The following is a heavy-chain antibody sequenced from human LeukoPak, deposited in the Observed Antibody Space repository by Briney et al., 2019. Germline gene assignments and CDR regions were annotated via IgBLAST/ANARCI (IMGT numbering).Heavy chain of an antibody. D-gene: IGHD6-19*01. J-gene: IGHJ2*01. Sequence: PSETLSLTCAVYGGPFSGYYWSWIRQPPGKGLEWIGEINHSGSTNYNPSLKSRVTISVDTSKNQFSLRLSSVTAADTAVYYCARVLEGSSGQHWYFDLWGRGTLVTVSS. CDR3: ARVLEGSSGQHWYFDL. CDR2: INHSGST. CDR1: GGPFSGYY. V-gene: IGHV4-34*01.